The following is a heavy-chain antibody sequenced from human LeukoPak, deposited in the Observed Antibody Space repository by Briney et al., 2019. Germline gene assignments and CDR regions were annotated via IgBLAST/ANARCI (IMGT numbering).Heavy chain of an antibody. CDR1: GFTFSSYS. Sequence: PGGSLRLSCAASGFTFSSYSMNWVRQAPGKGLEWVSYISSTSSTIYYADSVKGRFTISRDNAKNTLYLQMNSLRAEDTAVYYCARVGSWFEEIDYYYMDVWGKGTTVTISS. V-gene: IGHV3-48*04. D-gene: IGHD3-10*01. J-gene: IGHJ6*03. CDR3: ARVGSWFEEIDYYYMDV. CDR2: ISSTSSTI.